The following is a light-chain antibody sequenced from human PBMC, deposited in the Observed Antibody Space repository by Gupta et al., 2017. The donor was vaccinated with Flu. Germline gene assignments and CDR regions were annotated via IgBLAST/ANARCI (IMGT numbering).Light chain of an antibody. CDR2: YDN. CDR1: NSGPKP. CDR3: HVSDTTRNSWV. J-gene: IGLJ3*02. V-gene: IGLV3-21*01. Sequence: SYVLTQPPAVSVAPGQTATIPCGGINSGPKPVHWYQQRPGQAPVCVMLYDNDRPSGIHERFLCYCAGSNATTPTISVQEGEEDDDYCHVSDTTRNSWVFGRGTKVTVL.